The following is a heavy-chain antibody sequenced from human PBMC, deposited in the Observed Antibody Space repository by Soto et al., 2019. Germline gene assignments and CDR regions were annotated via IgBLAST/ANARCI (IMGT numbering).Heavy chain of an antibody. CDR2: IYWDDDE. V-gene: IGHV2-5*02. Sequence: QITLKESGPTLVKPTQTLTLTCTFSGFSLSSRGVGEGWFRQPPGKALEWLALIYWDDDERYRPSLKSRLTITKDTSKNQVVLTMTNVDPVETATYFCAHGPYDYDSSGYKGVRCASWGQGALVTVSS. CDR1: GFSLSSRGVG. D-gene: IGHD3-22*01. CDR3: AHGPYDYDSSGYKGVRCAS. J-gene: IGHJ5*02.